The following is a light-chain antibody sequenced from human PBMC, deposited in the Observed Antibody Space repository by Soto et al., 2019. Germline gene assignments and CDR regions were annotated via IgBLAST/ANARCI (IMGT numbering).Light chain of an antibody. Sequence: DIVMTQSPATLSVSPGERATLSCRASQSINTNLAWYQQKPGQAPRLLIYGASTRATVIPARFSGSGSGTEFTLTISGLQADDFAAYYCQQYHHWPPKVTFGPGTRVDI. CDR1: QSINTN. CDR3: QQYHHWPPKVT. CDR2: GAS. J-gene: IGKJ3*01. V-gene: IGKV3-15*01.